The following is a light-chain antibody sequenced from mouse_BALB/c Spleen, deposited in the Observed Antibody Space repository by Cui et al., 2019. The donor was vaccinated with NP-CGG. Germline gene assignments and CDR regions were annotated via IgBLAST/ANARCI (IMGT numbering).Light chain of an antibody. J-gene: IGLJ1*01. CDR3: ALWYSNHWV. V-gene: IGLV1*01. Sequence: QAVVTQESALTTSPGETVTLTCRSSTGTVTTSNYANWVHGKPDHLFTGLIGGTNNRAPGVPARFSGSLIGDRAALTITGAQTEDEAIYFCALWYSNHWVFGGGTKLTVL. CDR2: GTN. CDR1: TGTVTTSNY.